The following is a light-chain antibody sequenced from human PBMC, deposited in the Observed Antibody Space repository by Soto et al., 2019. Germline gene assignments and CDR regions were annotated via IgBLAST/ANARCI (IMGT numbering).Light chain of an antibody. Sequence: EIVLTQSPGTLSLSPGERATLSCRASQSVSSSYLAWYQQKPGQAPRLLIYGASSRATGIPDRFSGSGSGTYFTLTSSRLEPEDFAVYYCQQYGSSPSFGGGTKVEIK. J-gene: IGKJ4*01. V-gene: IGKV3-20*01. CDR2: GAS. CDR3: QQYGSSPS. CDR1: QSVSSSY.